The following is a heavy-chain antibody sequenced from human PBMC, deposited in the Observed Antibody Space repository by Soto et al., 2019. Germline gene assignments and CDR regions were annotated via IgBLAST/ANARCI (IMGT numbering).Heavy chain of an antibody. D-gene: IGHD3-3*01. Sequence: SETLSLTCAVSGGSISSGGYSWSWIRQPPGKGLEWIGYIYHSGSTYYNPSLKSRVTISVDKSKNQFSLKLSSVTAADTAVYYFSRAREGVVTMSWFDPGGQGTLVTVSS. J-gene: IGHJ5*02. CDR3: SRAREGVVTMSWFDP. V-gene: IGHV4-30-2*01. CDR2: IYHSGST. CDR1: GGSISSGGYS.